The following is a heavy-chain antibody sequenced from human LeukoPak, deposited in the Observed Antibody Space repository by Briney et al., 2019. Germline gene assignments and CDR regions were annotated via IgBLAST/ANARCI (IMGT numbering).Heavy chain of an antibody. J-gene: IGHJ4*02. V-gene: IGHV3-48*03. CDR3: ARGALHVFDY. CDR2: ISTSGSTT. Sequence: GGSLRLSCAASGFTFSDYEINWVRQAPGKGLDWVSCISTSGSTTYYADSVKGRFTISRDNAKNSLFLQMNTLTAEDTAVYYCARGALHVFDYWGQGTPVTVSS. CDR1: GFTFSDYE. D-gene: IGHD3-10*02.